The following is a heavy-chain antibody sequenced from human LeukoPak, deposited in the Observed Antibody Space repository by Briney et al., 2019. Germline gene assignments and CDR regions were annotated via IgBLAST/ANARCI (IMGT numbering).Heavy chain of an antibody. CDR2: INPNSGGT. D-gene: IGHD5-24*01. V-gene: IGHV1-2*02. CDR3: AREMATTRDAFDI. CDR1: GYTFTGYY. J-gene: IGHJ3*02. Sequence: GASVKVSCKASGYTFTGYYMHWVRQAPGQGLEWMGWINPNSGGTNYAQKFQGRVTITRDTSTSTAYMELSRLRSDDTAVYYCAREMATTRDAFDIWGQGTMVTVSS.